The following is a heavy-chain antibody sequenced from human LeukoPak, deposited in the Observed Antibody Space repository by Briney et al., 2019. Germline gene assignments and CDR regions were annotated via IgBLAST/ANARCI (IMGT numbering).Heavy chain of an antibody. CDR1: GGTFSSYA. Sequence: ASVTVSCKASGGTFSSYAISWVRQAPGQGLEWMGRIIPILGIANYAQKFQGRVTITADKSTSTAYMELSSLRSEDTAVYYCARPMEGVITISYGMDVWGQGTTVTVSS. V-gene: IGHV1-69*04. J-gene: IGHJ6*02. CDR2: IIPILGIA. D-gene: IGHD3-9*01. CDR3: ARPMEGVITISYGMDV.